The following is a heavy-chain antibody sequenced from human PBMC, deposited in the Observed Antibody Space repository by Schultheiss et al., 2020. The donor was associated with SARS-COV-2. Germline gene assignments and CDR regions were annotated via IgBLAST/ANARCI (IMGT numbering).Heavy chain of an antibody. CDR3: ARGRGYGDYGFDY. CDR1: GGSISSYY. V-gene: IGHV3-11*04. CDR2: ISSSSSTI. Sequence: LSLTCTVSGGSISSYYWGWIRQPPGKGLEWVSYISSSSSTIYYADSVKGRFTISRDNAKNSLYLQMNSLRAEDTAVYYCARGRGYGDYGFDYWGQGTLVTVSS. D-gene: IGHD4-17*01. J-gene: IGHJ4*02.